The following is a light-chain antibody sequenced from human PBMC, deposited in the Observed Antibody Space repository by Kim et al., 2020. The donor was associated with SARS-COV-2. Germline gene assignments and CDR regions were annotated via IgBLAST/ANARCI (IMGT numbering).Light chain of an antibody. CDR3: QAWDSSIYV. V-gene: IGLV3-1*01. CDR1: RLGEKY. Sequence: SEYPGQTASITCFRDRLGEKYASWYQQKPGQSPGVVFFRDNRRASGIPERFSGSNSGNTATLTISGTKAMDEADYYCQAWDSSIYVFGTGTKVTVL. CDR2: RDN. J-gene: IGLJ1*01.